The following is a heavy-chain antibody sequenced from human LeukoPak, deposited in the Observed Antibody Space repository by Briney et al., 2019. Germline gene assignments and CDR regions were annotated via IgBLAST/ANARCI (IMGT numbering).Heavy chain of an antibody. V-gene: IGHV3-7*01. CDR1: GFTFSSYW. CDR2: IKQDGSEK. J-gene: IGHJ6*03. D-gene: IGHD3-3*01. Sequence: PGGSLRLSCAASGFTFSSYWMSWVRQAPGKGLEWVANIKQDGSEKYYVDSVKGRFTISRDNAKNSLFLQMNSLRAEDTAVYYCARDRGITGGYYYYYYMDVWGKGTTVTVSS. CDR3: ARDRGITGGYYYYYYMDV.